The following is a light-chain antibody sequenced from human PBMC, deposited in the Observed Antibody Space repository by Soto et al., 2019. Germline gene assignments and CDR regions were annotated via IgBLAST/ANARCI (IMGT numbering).Light chain of an antibody. CDR2: GAS. V-gene: IGKV3-15*01. Sequence: EIVMTQSPATLSVSPGERATLSCRPSQSLTRDLAWYQQRPGQAPRLLIYGASTRATGIPVRFSGSGSGTEFTLSISSLQSEDFAVYYCQQYAFWPRTFGPGTKLEIK. J-gene: IGKJ1*01. CDR1: QSLTRD. CDR3: QQYAFWPRT.